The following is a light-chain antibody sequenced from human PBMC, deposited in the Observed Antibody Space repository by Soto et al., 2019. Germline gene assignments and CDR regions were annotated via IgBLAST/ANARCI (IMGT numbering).Light chain of an antibody. Sequence: EIVLTQSPGTLSLSPGERATLSCRASQSVSSSYLAWYQQKPGQDPRLLIYGASSRATGIPDRFSGSGSGTDFTLTISRLEPEDFAVYYCQQYGSSPPWTFGQGTNVAIK. J-gene: IGKJ1*01. CDR3: QQYGSSPPWT. CDR2: GAS. V-gene: IGKV3-20*01. CDR1: QSVSSSY.